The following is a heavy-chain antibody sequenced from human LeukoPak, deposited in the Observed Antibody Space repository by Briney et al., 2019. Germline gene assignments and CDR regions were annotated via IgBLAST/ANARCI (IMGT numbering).Heavy chain of an antibody. V-gene: IGHV4-59*01. CDR1: GGSISSYY. Sequence: LETLSLTCTVSGGSISSYYWSWIRQPPGKGLEWIGHIYHSGSTNYNPSLKSRVTISVDTSKNQFSLKLSSVTAEDTAVYYCAFGSSYYYYWGQGTLVTVSS. D-gene: IGHD3-22*01. J-gene: IGHJ4*02. CDR2: IYHSGST. CDR3: AFGSSYYYY.